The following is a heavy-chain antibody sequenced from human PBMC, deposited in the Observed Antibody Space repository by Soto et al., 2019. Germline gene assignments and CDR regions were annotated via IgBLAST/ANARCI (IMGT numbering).Heavy chain of an antibody. J-gene: IGHJ4*02. V-gene: IGHV4-59*01. CDR3: ASRDPGTSVDY. CDR1: GGSISGYY. CDR2: IYYRGST. Sequence: SETLSLTCTVSGGSISGYYWSWIRQSPGKGLEYIGYIYYRGSTNYNPSLKSRVTMSVDTSRNQFSLKVNSVTAADTAVYYCASRDPGTSVDYWGQGTLVTVSS. D-gene: IGHD1-7*01.